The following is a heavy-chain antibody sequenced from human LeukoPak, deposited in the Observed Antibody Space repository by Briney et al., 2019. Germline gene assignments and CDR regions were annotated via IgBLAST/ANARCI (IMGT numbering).Heavy chain of an antibody. Sequence: GGSLRLSCAGSGFSFSNYALHWVRQAPGKGLEWMAVISYDGINKNHADSVRGRFTISRAKSKHTLFLQMNSLRTAHTAVCYCAKDPRYCSGGMCFSGYIHHWGQGTLVTVSS. CDR1: GFSFSNYA. J-gene: IGHJ4*02. CDR2: ISYDGINK. CDR3: AKDPRYCSGGMCFSGYIHH. V-gene: IGHV3-30-3*01. D-gene: IGHD2-15*01.